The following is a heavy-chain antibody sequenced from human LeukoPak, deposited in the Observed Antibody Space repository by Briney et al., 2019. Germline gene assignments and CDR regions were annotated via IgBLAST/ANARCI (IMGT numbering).Heavy chain of an antibody. J-gene: IGHJ4*02. CDR3: ARTRLRWSIFDY. Sequence: PSETLSLTCAVYGGSFSGYYWSWIRQPPGKGLEWIGEINHSGSTNYNPSLKSRVTISVDTSKNQFSLKLSSVTAAGTAVYYCARTRLRWSIFDYWGQGTLVTVSS. CDR1: GGSFSGYY. CDR2: INHSGST. D-gene: IGHD4-23*01. V-gene: IGHV4-34*01.